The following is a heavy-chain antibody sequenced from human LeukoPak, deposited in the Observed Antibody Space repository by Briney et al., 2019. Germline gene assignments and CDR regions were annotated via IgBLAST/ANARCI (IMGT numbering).Heavy chain of an antibody. Sequence: PSETLSLTCAVYGGSFSGYYWSWIRQPPGKGLEWIGEIDHSGSTTYNPSLNSRVSISVDTSKNQFSLKLRSMTAADTAVYYCARDPDYWGQGTLVTVSS. V-gene: IGHV4-34*01. J-gene: IGHJ4*02. CDR1: GGSFSGYY. CDR3: ARDPDY. CDR2: IDHSGST.